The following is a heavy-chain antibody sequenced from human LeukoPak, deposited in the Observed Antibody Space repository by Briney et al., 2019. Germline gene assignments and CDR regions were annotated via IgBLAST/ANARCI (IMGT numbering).Heavy chain of an antibody. CDR3: ARHSPAFDY. CDR2: IYYSGST. J-gene: IGHJ4*02. V-gene: IGHV4-39*01. CDR1: GGTISSSSYY. Sequence: SETLSLTCTVSGGTISSSSYYWGWIRHPPGKGLEWIGSIYYSGSTYYNPSLKSRLTISVDTSKNQFSLKLSSVTAADTAVYYCARHSPAFDYWGQGTLVTVSS.